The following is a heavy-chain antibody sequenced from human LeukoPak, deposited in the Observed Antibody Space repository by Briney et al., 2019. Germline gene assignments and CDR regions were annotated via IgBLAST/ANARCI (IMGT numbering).Heavy chain of an antibody. CDR1: GGSFSGYY. J-gene: IGHJ4*02. V-gene: IGHV4-34*01. D-gene: IGHD3-10*01. CDR2: INHSGST. CDR3: ASLWFGELVTDS. Sequence: SETLSLTCAVYGGSFSGYYWSWIRQPPGKGLEWIGEINHSGSTNYNPSLKSRVTISVDTSKNQFSLKLRSVTAADTAVYYCASLWFGELVTDSWGQGTLVTVSS.